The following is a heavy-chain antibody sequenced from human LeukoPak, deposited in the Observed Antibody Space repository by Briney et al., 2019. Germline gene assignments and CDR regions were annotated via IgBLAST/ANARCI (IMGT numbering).Heavy chain of an antibody. CDR2: IYYSGST. CDR3: ALSVTEQWPPYADY. Sequence: SETLSLTCTVSGGSISSSSYYWGWIRHPPGKGLGWIGSIYYSGSTYYNPSLKSRVTISVDTSKNQFSLKLSSVTAAHTAVYYCALSVTEQWPPYADYWGQGILVTVSS. V-gene: IGHV4-39*01. J-gene: IGHJ4*02. D-gene: IGHD6-19*01. CDR1: GGSISSSSYY.